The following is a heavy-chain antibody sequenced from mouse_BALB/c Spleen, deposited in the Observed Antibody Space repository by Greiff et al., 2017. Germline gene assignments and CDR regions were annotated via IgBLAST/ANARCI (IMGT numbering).Heavy chain of an antibody. Sequence: EVQRVESGPELVKPGASVKISCKASGYTFTDYNMHWVKQSHGKSLEWIGYIYPYNGGTGYNQKFKSKATLTVDNSSSTAYMELRSLTSEDSAVYYCAREDYGSDYAMDYWGQGTSVTVSS. CDR2: IYPYNGGT. V-gene: IGHV1S29*02. CDR1: GYTFTDYN. J-gene: IGHJ4*01. CDR3: AREDYGSDYAMDY. D-gene: IGHD1-1*01.